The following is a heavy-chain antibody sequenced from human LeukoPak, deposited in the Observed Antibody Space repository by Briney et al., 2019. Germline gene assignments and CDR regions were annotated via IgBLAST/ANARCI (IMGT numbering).Heavy chain of an antibody. D-gene: IGHD4-17*01. V-gene: IGHV3-53*01. Sequence: GGSLRLSCAASGFTVSSNYMSWVRQAPGKGLEWVSVIYSGGSTYYADSVKGRFTISRDNSKNTLYLQMNGLRAEDTAVYYCARDAIDYGDYVFDYWGQGNLVTVSS. J-gene: IGHJ4*02. CDR1: GFTVSSNY. CDR3: ARDAIDYGDYVFDY. CDR2: IYSGGST.